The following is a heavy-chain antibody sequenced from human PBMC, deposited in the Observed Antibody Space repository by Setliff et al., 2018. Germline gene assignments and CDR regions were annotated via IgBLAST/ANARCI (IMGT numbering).Heavy chain of an antibody. CDR3: ARVGDSSSWNY. V-gene: IGHV1-3*01. CDR1: GYTFTSYA. CDR2: INAGNGNT. J-gene: IGHJ4*02. D-gene: IGHD6-13*01. Sequence: ASVKVSCKASGYTFTSYAMHWVRQAPGQRLEWMGWINAGNGNTKYSQKFQGRVTMTRNTSISTAYMELSSLRSEDTAVYYCARVGDSSSWNYWGQGTLVTVSS.